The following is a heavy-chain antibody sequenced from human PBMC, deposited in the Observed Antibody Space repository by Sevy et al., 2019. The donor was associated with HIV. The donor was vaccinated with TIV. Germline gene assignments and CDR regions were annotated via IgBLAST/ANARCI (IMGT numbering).Heavy chain of an antibody. CDR2: IRYDGNNK. Sequence: GGCLRLSCAASGFTFRTYGMQWVRQAPGKGLEWVAFIRYDGNNKYYTDSVKGRFTISRDNSKNTLYLHMNSLRAEDTAVYYCAIGDYYFDYWGQGTLVTVSS. J-gene: IGHJ4*02. CDR3: AIGDYYFDY. CDR1: GFTFRTYG. V-gene: IGHV3-30*02. D-gene: IGHD3-16*01.